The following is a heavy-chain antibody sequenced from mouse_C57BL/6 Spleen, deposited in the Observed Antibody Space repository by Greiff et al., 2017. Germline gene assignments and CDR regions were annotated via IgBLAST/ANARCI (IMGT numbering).Heavy chain of an antibody. CDR3: ARYFDYDVGTAFAY. D-gene: IGHD2-4*01. CDR1: GFTFTDYY. Sequence: EVKVVESGGGLVQPGGSLSLSCAASGFTFTDYYMSWVRQPPGKALEWLGFIRNKANGYTTEYSASVKGRFTISRDNSQSILYLQMNALRAEDSATYYCARYFDYDVGTAFAYWGQGTLVTVSA. V-gene: IGHV7-3*01. J-gene: IGHJ3*01. CDR2: IRNKANGYTT.